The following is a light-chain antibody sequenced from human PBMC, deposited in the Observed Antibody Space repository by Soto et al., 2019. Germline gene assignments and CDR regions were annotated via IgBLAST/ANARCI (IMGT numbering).Light chain of an antibody. J-gene: IGKJ1*01. CDR2: GAA. V-gene: IGKV3-20*01. Sequence: EILLTPSPGTLSVSPADSVALSCRACQCISSRYLRWYQQTPGQALRLLLYGAASRANGIPDRLSGGGSGRELTLTISSLQYEDVSVYYCQQYANCSPWTFGQGTKVDIK. CDR3: QQYANCSPWT. CDR1: QCISSRY.